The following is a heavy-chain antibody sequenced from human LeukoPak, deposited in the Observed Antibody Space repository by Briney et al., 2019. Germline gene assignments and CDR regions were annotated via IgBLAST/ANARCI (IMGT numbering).Heavy chain of an antibody. CDR1: GFIFSTHW. CDR2: IKGDGTET. D-gene: IGHD6-19*01. CDR3: GGGSGWLPDF. J-gene: IGHJ4*02. V-gene: IGHV3-7*01. Sequence: GGSLRLSCAASGFIFSTHWMVWVRQAPGKGLEWVAIIKGDGTETLYVDSVKGRFTTSRDNTKNSLYLQMNSLRAEDTAVYYCGGGSGWLPDFWGQGVLVTVSS.